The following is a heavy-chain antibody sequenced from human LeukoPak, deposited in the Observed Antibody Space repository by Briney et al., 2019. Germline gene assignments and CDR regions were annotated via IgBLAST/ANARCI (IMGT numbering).Heavy chain of an antibody. V-gene: IGHV3-23*01. D-gene: IGHD3-3*01. J-gene: IGHJ4*02. Sequence: GGSLRLSCAASGFIFSSYAMSWVRQAPGKGLEWVSAISGSGGSTYYADSVKGRFTISRDNSKNTLYLQLNSLRAEDTAVYYCAKDNGEKAYYDFWSGLDFDYWGQGTLVTVSS. CDR1: GFIFSSYA. CDR2: ISGSGGST. CDR3: AKDNGEKAYYDFWSGLDFDY.